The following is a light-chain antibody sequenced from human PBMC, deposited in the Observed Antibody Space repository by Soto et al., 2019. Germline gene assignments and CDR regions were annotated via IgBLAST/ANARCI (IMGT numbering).Light chain of an antibody. CDR1: QGIRSY. J-gene: IGKJ4*01. CDR2: AAS. V-gene: IGKV1-8*01. CDR3: QQYYSYPLT. Sequence: AIRMTQSPSSLSASTGDRVTITCRASQGIRSYLAWYQQKPGKAPKLLIYAASTLQSGVPSRFSGSGSGTDFTLTISCLQSEDFATYYCQQYYSYPLTFGGGTKV.